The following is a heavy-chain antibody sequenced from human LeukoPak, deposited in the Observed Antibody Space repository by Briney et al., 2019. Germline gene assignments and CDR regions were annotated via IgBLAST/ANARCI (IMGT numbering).Heavy chain of an antibody. CDR1: GGSFSGYY. CDR2: INHTEGT. Sequence: SETMSLTCAVYGGSFSGYYWSWIRQPPGKGLEWVGEINHTEGTNDNPSLKSRVTISVDTSKNQFSLKLSSVTAADTAVYYCARHGSYGSGNYYNAPIDYWGQGTLVTVSS. J-gene: IGHJ4*02. CDR3: ARHGSYGSGNYYNAPIDY. D-gene: IGHD3-10*01. V-gene: IGHV4-34*01.